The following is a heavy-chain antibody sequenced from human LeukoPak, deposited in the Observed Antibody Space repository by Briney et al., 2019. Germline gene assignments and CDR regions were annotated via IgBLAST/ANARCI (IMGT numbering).Heavy chain of an antibody. D-gene: IGHD5-24*01. J-gene: IGHJ4*02. Sequence: ASVKVSFKASGYTFTSYYMHWVRQAPGQGLEWMGIINPSGGSTSYAQRFQGRVTMTRDMSTSTVYMEMSSLRSEDTDLYYCAREAGGIRRDGFDYWGQGTLVTVSS. V-gene: IGHV1-46*01. CDR3: AREAGGIRRDGFDY. CDR2: INPSGGST. CDR1: GYTFTSYY.